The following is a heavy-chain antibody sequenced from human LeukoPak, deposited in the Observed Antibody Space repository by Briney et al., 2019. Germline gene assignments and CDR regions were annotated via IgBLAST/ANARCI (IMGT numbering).Heavy chain of an antibody. J-gene: IGHJ4*02. Sequence: PGGSLRLSCAASGFTFSSYAMSWVRQAPGKGLEWVSAISGRGGSTYYAGSVKGRFTISRDNSKNTLYLQMNSLRAEDTAVYYCAKDFRITMIVVVIMGLFDYWGREPWSPSPQ. CDR1: GFTFSSYA. CDR2: ISGRGGST. V-gene: IGHV3-23*01. CDR3: AKDFRITMIVVVIMGLFDY. D-gene: IGHD3-22*01.